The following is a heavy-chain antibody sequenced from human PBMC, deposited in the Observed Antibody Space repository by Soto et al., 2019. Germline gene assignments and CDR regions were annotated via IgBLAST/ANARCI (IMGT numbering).Heavy chain of an antibody. D-gene: IGHD3-10*01. V-gene: IGHV3-53*01. Sequence: HPGGSLRLSCAASGFSVSSNYMSWVRQAPGKGLEWVSVIYSGGSTYYADSVKGRFTISRDNSKNTLYLQMNSLRAEDTAVYYCARSGHKYGPFDYWGQGTLVTVSS. J-gene: IGHJ4*02. CDR2: IYSGGST. CDR3: ARSGHKYGPFDY. CDR1: GFSVSSNY.